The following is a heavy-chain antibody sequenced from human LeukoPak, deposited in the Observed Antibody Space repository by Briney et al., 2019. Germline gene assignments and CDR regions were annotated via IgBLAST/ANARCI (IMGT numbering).Heavy chain of an antibody. Sequence: GGSLSFSCAGSGFPFSVFEMNWLRQAQGKGPKGVSNIGSSGTTRYYADSVKGRFSISRDNAKNSLYLQMNSLRVEDTGVYYCALLAVASDFDYWGRGALVTVSS. V-gene: IGHV3-48*03. D-gene: IGHD6-19*01. CDR1: GFPFSVFE. CDR3: ALLAVASDFDY. J-gene: IGHJ4*02. CDR2: IGSSGTTR.